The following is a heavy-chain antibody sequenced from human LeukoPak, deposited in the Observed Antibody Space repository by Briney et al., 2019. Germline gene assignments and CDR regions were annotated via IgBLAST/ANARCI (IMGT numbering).Heavy chain of an antibody. CDR2: INAGNGNT. Sequence: ASVKVSCKASGYTFTTYAMHWVRQAPGQRLEWMGWINAGNGNTKYSQKFQARVTITRDTSASTAYMELSSLRSEDTAVYYCARDPIGSRWPYYFDYWGQGTLVTDSS. J-gene: IGHJ4*02. V-gene: IGHV1-3*01. CDR3: ARDPIGSRWPYYFDY. CDR1: GYTFTTYA. D-gene: IGHD6-13*01.